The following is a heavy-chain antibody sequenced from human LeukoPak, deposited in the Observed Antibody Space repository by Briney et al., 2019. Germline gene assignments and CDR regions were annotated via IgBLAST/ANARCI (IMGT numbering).Heavy chain of an antibody. Sequence: SETLSLTCTVAGGSISDYHWSWIRQPPGQGLEWIAYIHSNGYTNYNPSLKSRVTISVDTSRNQFSLKVTSVTAADTAMYYCTKREGPMSGSYDYFDPWGQGTLVTVS. CDR3: TKREGPMSGSYDYFDP. J-gene: IGHJ5*02. CDR2: IHSNGYT. CDR1: GGSISDYH. V-gene: IGHV4-4*09. D-gene: IGHD1-26*01.